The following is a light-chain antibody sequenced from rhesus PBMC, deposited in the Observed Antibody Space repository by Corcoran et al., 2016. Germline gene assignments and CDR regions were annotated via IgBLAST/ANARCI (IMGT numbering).Light chain of an antibody. CDR1: QAITND. CDR3: QHYYSTPLT. Sequence: DIQMTQSPSSLSASVGDRVTITCRASQAITNDLAWYQQKPGQTLKLLLYEETSLQSGIPSRFNGSGSGTDFTLTISNLQSEDFATYYCQHYYSTPLTFGGGTKVDIK. CDR2: EET. J-gene: IGKJ4*01. V-gene: IGKV1-25*01.